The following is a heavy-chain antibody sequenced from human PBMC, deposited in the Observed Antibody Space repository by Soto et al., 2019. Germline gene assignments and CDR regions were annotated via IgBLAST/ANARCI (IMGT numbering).Heavy chain of an antibody. J-gene: IGHJ4*02. CDR1: GFTFDDYA. V-gene: IGHV3-9*01. CDR2: ISWNSGSI. D-gene: IGHD2-15*01. CDR3: APGHCSGGSCYRGYFDY. Sequence: GGSLRLSCAASGFTFDDYAMHWVRQAPGKGLEWVSGISWNSGSIGYADSVKGRFTISRDNAKNSLYLQMNSLRAEDTALYYCAPGHCSGGSCYRGYFDYWGQGTLVTVSS.